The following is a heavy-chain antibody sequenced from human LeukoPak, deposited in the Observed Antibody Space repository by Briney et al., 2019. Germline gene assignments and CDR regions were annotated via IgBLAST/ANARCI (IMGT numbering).Heavy chain of an antibody. D-gene: IGHD6-13*01. CDR3: ARAQSWASSSWYAVWFDP. CDR2: IIPIFGTA. CDR1: GGTFSSYA. Sequence: SVKVPCKASGGTFSSYAISWVRQAPGQGLEWMGGIIPIFGTANYAQKFQGRVTITTDESTSTAYMELSSLRSEDTAVYYCARAQSWASSSWYAVWFDPWGQGTLVTVSS. J-gene: IGHJ5*02. V-gene: IGHV1-69*05.